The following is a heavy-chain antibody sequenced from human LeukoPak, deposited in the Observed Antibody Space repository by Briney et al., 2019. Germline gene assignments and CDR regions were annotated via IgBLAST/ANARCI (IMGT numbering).Heavy chain of an antibody. J-gene: IGHJ4*02. CDR1: GYIFTSYG. CDR3: ARDLLHLTGTTSSVYFDY. CDR2: ISAYNGNT. V-gene: IGHV1-18*01. Sequence: ASVKVSCKASGYIFTSYGISWVRQAPGQGLEWMGWISAYNGNTNYAQKLQGRVTMTTDTSTSTAYMELRSLRSDDTAVYYCARDLLHLTGTTSSVYFDYWGQGTLVTVSS. D-gene: IGHD1-7*01.